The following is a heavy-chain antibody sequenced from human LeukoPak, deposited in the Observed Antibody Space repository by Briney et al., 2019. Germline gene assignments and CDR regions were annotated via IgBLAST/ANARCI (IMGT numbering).Heavy chain of an antibody. V-gene: IGHV4-59*01. Sequence: PSETLSLTCTVSGGSISSYYWSWIRQPPGQGLEWIGYIYYSGSTNYNPSLRSRVTISVDTSKNQFSLKLSSVTAADTAVYYSARVSLIELFIDYWGQGTLVTVSS. CDR2: IYYSGST. D-gene: IGHD1-7*01. J-gene: IGHJ4*02. CDR1: GGSISSYY. CDR3: ARVSLIELFIDY.